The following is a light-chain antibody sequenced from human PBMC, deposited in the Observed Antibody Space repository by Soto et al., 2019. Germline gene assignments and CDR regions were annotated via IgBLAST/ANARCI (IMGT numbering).Light chain of an antibody. Sequence: QSALTQPASVSGSPGQSISISCTGTSSDIGGSKYVSWYQQHPGTDPKLLIYEVTYRPSGVSDRFSGSKSGNTASLTVSGLQAEDEADYYCSSYSSSATLYVFGTGTKLTVL. V-gene: IGLV2-14*01. CDR3: SSYSSSATLYV. CDR2: EVT. J-gene: IGLJ1*01. CDR1: SSDIGGSKY.